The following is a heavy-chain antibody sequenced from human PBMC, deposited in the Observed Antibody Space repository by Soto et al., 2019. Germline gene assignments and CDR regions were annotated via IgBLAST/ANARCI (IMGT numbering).Heavy chain of an antibody. CDR3: ARDYSNYDY. V-gene: IGHV1-46*01. CDR2: INASDGST. Sequence: GASVKVSCKASGYTFTSYYMHWVRQAPGQGLEWMGRINASDGSTSYAQKLQGRVTMTADTSTSTAYMELRSLRSDDTAVYYCARDYSNYDYWGQGTLVTISS. D-gene: IGHD4-4*01. CDR1: GYTFTSYY. J-gene: IGHJ4*02.